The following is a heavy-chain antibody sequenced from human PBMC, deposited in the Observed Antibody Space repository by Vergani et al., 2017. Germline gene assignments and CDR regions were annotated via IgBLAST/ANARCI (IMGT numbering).Heavy chain of an antibody. CDR1: EYSFGNYW. CDR2: IYHADSDT. V-gene: IGHV5-51*01. CDR3: ARHTTYTDS. J-gene: IGHJ4*02. D-gene: IGHD1-1*01. Sequence: EVALVQSGPEMRKPGESLTISCKGSEYSFGNYWIGWVRQVPGKGLEWMGIIYHADSDTRYSPSVQGQVTISADKSISTAFLQWDSLKASDTALYYCARHTTYTDSWGQGTLVTVSS.